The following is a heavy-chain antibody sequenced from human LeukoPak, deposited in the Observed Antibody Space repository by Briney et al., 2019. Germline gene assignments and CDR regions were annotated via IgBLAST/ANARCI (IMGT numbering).Heavy chain of an antibody. CDR1: GFTFSSYW. Sequence: PGGSLRLSCAASGFTFSSYWMHWVRQAPGKGLEWVAVISYDGSTTYDADSVKGRFTISRDNSKNTLYLQMNSLRAEDTAVYYCARDMRDSAQLRYSYGYEIDYWGQGTLVTVSS. V-gene: IGHV3-30-3*01. CDR3: ARDMRDSAQLRYSYGYEIDY. D-gene: IGHD5-18*01. J-gene: IGHJ4*02. CDR2: ISYDGSTT.